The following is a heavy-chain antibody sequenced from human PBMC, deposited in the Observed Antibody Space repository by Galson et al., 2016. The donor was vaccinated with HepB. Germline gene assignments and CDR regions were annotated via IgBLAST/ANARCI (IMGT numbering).Heavy chain of an antibody. J-gene: IGHJ6*02. CDR1: GFTFNSYA. CDR2: ISGSGGST. CDR3: AKGGVPAVYYYYHGMDV. D-gene: IGHD2-2*01. Sequence: SLRLSCAVSGFTFNSYAMTWVRQAPGKGLEWVSGISGSGGSTYYADSVKGRFTISRDNSKNTLHLQMNSLRAEDTAVYYCAKGGVPAVYYYYHGMDVWGQGTTVTVSS. V-gene: IGHV3-23*01.